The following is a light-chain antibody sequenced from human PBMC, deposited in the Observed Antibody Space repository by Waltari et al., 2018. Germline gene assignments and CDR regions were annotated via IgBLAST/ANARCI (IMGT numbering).Light chain of an antibody. CDR2: DAS. V-gene: IGKV3-11*01. CDR1: QSVSSY. J-gene: IGKJ2*01. CDR3: QQRSTSFT. Sequence: EIVLTQSPATLSLSPGERATLSCRASQSVSSYLAWYQQKPGQAPRLVIHDASNRATGIPARFSGSGSGTDFTLTISSLEPEDFAVYYCQQRSTSFTFGQGTKLEIK.